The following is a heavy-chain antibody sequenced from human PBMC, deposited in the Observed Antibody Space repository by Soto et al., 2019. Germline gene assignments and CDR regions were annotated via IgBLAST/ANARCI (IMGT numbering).Heavy chain of an antibody. CDR1: GFTFTRYS. V-gene: IGHV3-21*06. Sequence: GGSLRLSCAASGFTFTRYSMNWVRQSPGKGLEWVSSISSTTNYIYYGDSMKGRFTISRDNAKNSLYLEMNSLRAEDTAVYYCARESEDLTSNFDYWGQGTLVTVSS. J-gene: IGHJ4*02. CDR3: ARESEDLTSNFDY. CDR2: ISSTTNYI.